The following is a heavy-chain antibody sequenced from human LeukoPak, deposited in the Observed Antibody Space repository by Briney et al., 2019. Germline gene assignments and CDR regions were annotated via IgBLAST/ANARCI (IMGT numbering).Heavy chain of an antibody. V-gene: IGHV4-59*01. J-gene: IGHJ5*02. D-gene: IGHD1-26*01. CDR3: ARFNLPREWELPVSWFDP. CDR1: GGSISSYY. CDR2: IYYSGST. Sequence: SETLSLTCTVSGGSISSYYWSWIRQPPGKGLEWIGYIYYSGSTNHNPSLKSRVTISVDTSKNQFSLKLSSVTAADTAVYYCARFNLPREWELPVSWFDPWGQGTLVTVSS.